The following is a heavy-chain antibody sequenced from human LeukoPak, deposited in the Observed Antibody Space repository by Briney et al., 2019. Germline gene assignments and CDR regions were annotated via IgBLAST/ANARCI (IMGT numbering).Heavy chain of an antibody. CDR3: AMLDYYDSSGYSDY. D-gene: IGHD3-22*01. Sequence: GASVKVSCKASGYTFTTYDITWVRQATGQGLEWMGWMNPNSGNTAYAQKFQGRVTITADKSTSTAYMELSSLRSEDTAVYYCAMLDYYDSSGYSDYWGQGTLVTVSS. CDR2: MNPNSGNT. V-gene: IGHV1-8*03. J-gene: IGHJ4*02. CDR1: GYTFTTYD.